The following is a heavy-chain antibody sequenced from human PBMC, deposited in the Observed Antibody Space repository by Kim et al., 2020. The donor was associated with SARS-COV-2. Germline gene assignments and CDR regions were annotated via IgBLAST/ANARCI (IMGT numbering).Heavy chain of an antibody. CDR3: AADDAAVGSAGLDY. Sequence: AAAVKGRFTISRDDSKNTLYLQMNSLKTEDTAVYYCAADDAAVGSAGLDYWGQGTLVTISS. D-gene: IGHD6-19*01. J-gene: IGHJ4*02. V-gene: IGHV3-15*01.